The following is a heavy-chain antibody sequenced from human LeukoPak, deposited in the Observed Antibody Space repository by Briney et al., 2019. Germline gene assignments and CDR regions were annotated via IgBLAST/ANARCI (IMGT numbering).Heavy chain of an antibody. Sequence: SETLSLTCAVYDGSFSGYYWSWIRQPPGKGLEWIGEINHSGSTNYNPSLKSRVTISVDTSKNQFSLKLSSVTAADTAVYYCARGGSRMRYQLSQYYYYGMDVWGQGTTVTVSS. J-gene: IGHJ6*02. D-gene: IGHD2-2*01. V-gene: IGHV4-34*01. CDR1: DGSFSGYY. CDR3: ARGGSRMRYQLSQYYYYGMDV. CDR2: INHSGST.